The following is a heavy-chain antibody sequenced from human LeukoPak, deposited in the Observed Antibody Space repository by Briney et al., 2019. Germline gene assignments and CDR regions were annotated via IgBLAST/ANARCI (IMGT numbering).Heavy chain of an antibody. V-gene: IGHV3-43*02. Sequence: GGSLRLSCAASGFTFHEYAMNWVRQVPGKGLEWVSLISGDGTRTFYADSVKSRFTISRDNSKNSLYMQMNSLRTEDTALYYCAKVLAYDILPGYRTAYFYYYGMDVWGQGTTVSVSS. CDR3: AKVLAYDILPGYRTAYFYYYGMDV. J-gene: IGHJ6*02. CDR2: ISGDGTRT. CDR1: GFTFHEYA. D-gene: IGHD3-9*01.